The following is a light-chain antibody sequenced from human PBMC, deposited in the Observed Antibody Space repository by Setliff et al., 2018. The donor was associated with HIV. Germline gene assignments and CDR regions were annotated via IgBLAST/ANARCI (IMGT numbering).Light chain of an antibody. CDR2: GAS. V-gene: IGLV3-21*03. J-gene: IGLJ1*01. CDR1: NIGSKS. Sequence: LTQPPSVSVAPGKTARITCGGNNIGSKSVHWYQQKPGQAPVLVVYGASDRPSGIPERFSGSNSGNTATLTISRVEAGDEADYYCQVWDSSSDHHVFGTGTKVTVL. CDR3: QVWDSSSDHHV.